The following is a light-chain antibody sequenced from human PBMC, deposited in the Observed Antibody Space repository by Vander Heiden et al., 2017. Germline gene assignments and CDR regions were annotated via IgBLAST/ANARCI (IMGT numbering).Light chain of an antibody. CDR2: GNT. CDR3: QSYDSSLSGWV. Sequence: QSLLTQQPSVSGAPGQWVTNTCTGSHVTTRAGYEIHLYQLLPVTAPKLLIFGNTNRPSGVPDRFSGSRSGTSASLAITGLQTEDEADYYGQSYDSSLSGWVFGGGTKLTVL. J-gene: IGLJ3*02. V-gene: IGLV1-40*01. CDR1: HVTTRAGYE.